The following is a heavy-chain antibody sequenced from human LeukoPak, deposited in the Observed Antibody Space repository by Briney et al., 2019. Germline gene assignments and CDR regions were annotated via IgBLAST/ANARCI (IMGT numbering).Heavy chain of an antibody. CDR1: GGTYRSYA. CDR3: ARDGPIYGSGSQGYFDY. Sequence: ASVKLSCKASGGTYRSYAISWVRQASGQGFEGMRWKNPNSGNTGYAQKFQGRVTMTRNTSISTAYMELSSLRSEDTAVYYCARDGPIYGSGSQGYFDYWGQGTLVTVSS. V-gene: IGHV1-8*02. D-gene: IGHD3-10*01. J-gene: IGHJ4*02. CDR2: KNPNSGNT.